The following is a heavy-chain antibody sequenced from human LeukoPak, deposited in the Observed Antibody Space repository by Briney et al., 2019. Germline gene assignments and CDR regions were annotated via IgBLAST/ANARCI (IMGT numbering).Heavy chain of an antibody. CDR3: AKGPWAYSSTCYGFDS. CDR2: MSGSGHST. D-gene: IGHD6-13*01. Sequence: GGSLRLSCAASGFTFSSYAMSWVRQAPGKGLEWVSSMSGSGHSTHYADSVEGRFTISRDNSKNTLYLQMNSLRVKDTAVCHRAKGPWAYSSTCYGFDSWGQGTLVTVSS. V-gene: IGHV3-23*01. J-gene: IGHJ4*02. CDR1: GFTFSSYA.